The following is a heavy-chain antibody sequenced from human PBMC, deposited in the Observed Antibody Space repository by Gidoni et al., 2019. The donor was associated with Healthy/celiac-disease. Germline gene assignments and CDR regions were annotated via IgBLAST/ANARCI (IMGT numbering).Heavy chain of an antibody. V-gene: IGHV3-23*01. J-gene: IGHJ4*02. CDR1: GFTFTTYS. D-gene: IGHD3-9*01. CDR2: ISATGASA. Sequence: EVQLLESGGGLVHSGGSLRLSCAASGFTFTTYSMSWVRQAPGKGLEWLSHISATGASAYYADSVKGRFTVSRDNSRNTVYLQMSDLRAEDTAVYYCAKDQTIDWYGHGHWGQGTLVTVSS. CDR3: AKDQTIDWYGHGH.